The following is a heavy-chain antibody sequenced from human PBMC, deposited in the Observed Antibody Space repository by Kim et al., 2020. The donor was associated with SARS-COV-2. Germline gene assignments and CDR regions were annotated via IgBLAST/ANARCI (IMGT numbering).Heavy chain of an antibody. D-gene: IGHD2-8*01. Sequence: SETLSLTCTVSGGSISSHGFYWAWIRQPPGKGLEWIGSIYYGGSTYYNPSLKSRVTISGDTSKNQFSLKQISVTAADMAVYFCARGSVHAFDTWGQGTMVTVSS. V-gene: IGHV4-39*07. J-gene: IGHJ3*02. CDR3: ARGSVHAFDT. CDR2: IYYGGST. CDR1: GGSISSHGFY.